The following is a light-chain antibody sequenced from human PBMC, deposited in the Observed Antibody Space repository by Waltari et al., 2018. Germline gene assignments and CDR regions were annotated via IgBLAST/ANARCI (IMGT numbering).Light chain of an antibody. Sequence: SYVLTQPPSVSVAPRQTARITCEGHTIGSQIVHWYQQKSGQAPVMVVYDDSDRPPGIPERFSGSKSGTTATLTISGVEAGDEADYYCQVWDTNSDHLYVFGSGTKVTVL. V-gene: IGLV3-21*02. J-gene: IGLJ1*01. CDR1: TIGSQI. CDR3: QVWDTNSDHLYV. CDR2: DDS.